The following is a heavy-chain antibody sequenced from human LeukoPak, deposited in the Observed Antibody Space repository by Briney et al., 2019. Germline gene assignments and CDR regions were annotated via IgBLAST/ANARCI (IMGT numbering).Heavy chain of an antibody. V-gene: IGHV1-69*05. Sequence: GASVKVSCKAPGGTFSSYAISWVRQAPGQGLEWMGGIIPIFGTANYAQKFQGRVTITTDESTSTAYMELSSLRSEDTAVYYCARDGSGMDKYYYYYMDVWGKGTTVTVSS. J-gene: IGHJ6*03. CDR2: IIPIFGTA. CDR1: GGTFSSYA. D-gene: IGHD3-10*01. CDR3: ARDGSGMDKYYYYYMDV.